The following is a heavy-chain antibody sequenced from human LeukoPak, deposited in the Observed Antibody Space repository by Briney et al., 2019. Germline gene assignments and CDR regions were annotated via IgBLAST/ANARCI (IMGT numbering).Heavy chain of an antibody. J-gene: IGHJ4*02. Sequence: PSETLSLTCTVSGVSITSYYWSWIRQPAGKGLEWIGRIYTSGSTNYNPSLKSRVTMSVDTSKNQFSLKLISVTAADTAVYYCSRERYVYCGGDCYYFDYWGQGTLITVSS. V-gene: IGHV4-4*07. CDR3: SRERYVYCGGDCYYFDY. CDR2: IYTSGST. CDR1: GVSITSYY. D-gene: IGHD2-21*02.